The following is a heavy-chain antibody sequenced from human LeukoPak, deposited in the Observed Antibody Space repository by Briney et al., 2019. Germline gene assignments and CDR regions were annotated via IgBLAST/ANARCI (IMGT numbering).Heavy chain of an antibody. D-gene: IGHD3-3*01. CDR3: ARGLASGYPPIPFDY. CDR1: GGSISSGYF. J-gene: IGHJ4*02. CDR2: IYHSVTT. Sequence: SETLSLTCSVSGGSISSGYFWGWMRQPPGKGLEWIGSIYHSVTTHYNPSLKSRVTISLDTSKNQFSLKLSSVTAADTAVYYCARGLASGYPPIPFDYWGQGTLVTVSS. V-gene: IGHV4-38-2*02.